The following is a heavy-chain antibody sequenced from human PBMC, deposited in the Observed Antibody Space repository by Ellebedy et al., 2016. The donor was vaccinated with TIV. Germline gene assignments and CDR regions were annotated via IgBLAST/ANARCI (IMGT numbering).Heavy chain of an antibody. CDR3: ARWPSGDAPLDY. J-gene: IGHJ4*02. Sequence: GESLKISCAASGFTFSSCGMHWVRQAPGKGLEWVAVISYDGSNKYYADSVKGRFTISRDNSKNTLYLQMNSLRVEDTAVYYCARWPSGDAPLDYWGQGTLVTVSS. D-gene: IGHD4-17*01. V-gene: IGHV3-30*03. CDR2: ISYDGSNK. CDR1: GFTFSSCG.